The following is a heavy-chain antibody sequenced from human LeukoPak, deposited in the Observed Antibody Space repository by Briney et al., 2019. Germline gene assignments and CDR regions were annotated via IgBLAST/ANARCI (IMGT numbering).Heavy chain of an antibody. V-gene: IGHV3-23*01. CDR1: GFTFSTYS. CDR2: ISGSGGST. Sequence: GGSLRLSCAASGFTFSTYSMIWVRQAPGKGLEWVSAISGSGGSTYYADSVKGRFTISRDNSKNTLYLQMNSLRAEDTAVYYCAKDWERGDYYYGMDVWGQGTTVTVSS. CDR3: AKDWERGDYYYGMDV. J-gene: IGHJ6*02. D-gene: IGHD1-26*01.